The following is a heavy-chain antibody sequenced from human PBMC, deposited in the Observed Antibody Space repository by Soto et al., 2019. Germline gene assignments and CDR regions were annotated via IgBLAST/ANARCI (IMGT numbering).Heavy chain of an antibody. D-gene: IGHD1-20*01. Sequence: SVKVSCKASGGTFSSYAISWVRQALGQGLEWMGGIIPIFGTANYAQKFQGRVTITADESTSTAYMELSSLRSEDTAVYYCTRDARYNAVFYSATWGQGTLVTVS. CDR2: IIPIFGTA. CDR3: TRDARYNAVFYSAT. J-gene: IGHJ5*02. V-gene: IGHV1-69*13. CDR1: GGTFSSYA.